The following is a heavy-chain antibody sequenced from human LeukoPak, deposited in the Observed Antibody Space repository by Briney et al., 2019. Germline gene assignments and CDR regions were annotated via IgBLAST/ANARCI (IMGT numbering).Heavy chain of an antibody. V-gene: IGHV3-48*01. CDR1: GFILSSYG. Sequence: GGSLRLSCTASGFILSSYGMNWVRQAPGKGQEWVSYISSSSSNIFYADSVKGRFTISRDNAKDSLFLQMNSLRAEDTALYYCARDAVMGTTPFYFDYWGQGALVAVSS. D-gene: IGHD1-1*01. CDR3: ARDAVMGTTPFYFDY. CDR2: ISSSSSNI. J-gene: IGHJ4*02.